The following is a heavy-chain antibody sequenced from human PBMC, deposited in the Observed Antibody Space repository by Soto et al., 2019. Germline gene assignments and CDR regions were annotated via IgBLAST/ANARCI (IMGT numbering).Heavy chain of an antibody. CDR2: ISAYNGNT. Sequence: QVQLVQSGAEVKKPGASVKVSCKASGYSFTSFGISWVRQAPGHGLEWIGWISAYNGNTNYAQKFQGRVTMTTDTSTNTAYMELWSLRSDDTAVYFCARDQFLGGRLDPWGQGPRITVSS. J-gene: IGHJ5*02. D-gene: IGHD3-16*01. CDR3: ARDQFLGGRLDP. V-gene: IGHV1-18*01. CDR1: GYSFTSFG.